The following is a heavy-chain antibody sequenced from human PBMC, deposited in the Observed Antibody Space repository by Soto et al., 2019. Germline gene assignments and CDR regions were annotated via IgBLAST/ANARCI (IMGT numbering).Heavy chain of an antibody. J-gene: IGHJ3*02. V-gene: IGHV5-51*01. CDR2: IYPGDSDT. CDR3: ARPNYYDKEDAFDI. D-gene: IGHD3-22*01. Sequence: PGEPLKNSCKGSGYSSTSYWIGGVREMPGKGLEWMGIIYPGDSDTRYSPSFQGQVTISADKSISTAYLQWSSLKASDTAMYYCARPNYYDKEDAFDIWGQGTMVTVSS. CDR1: GYSSTSYW.